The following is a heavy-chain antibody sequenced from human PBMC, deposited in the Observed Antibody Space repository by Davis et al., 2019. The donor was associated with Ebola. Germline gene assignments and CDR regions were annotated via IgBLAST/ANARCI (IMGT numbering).Heavy chain of an antibody. J-gene: IGHJ6*02. CDR2: IRSKANSYAT. CDR3: ARDPRNYVWGSYRTYGMDV. V-gene: IGHV3-73*01. D-gene: IGHD3-16*02. Sequence: GGSLRLSCAASGFTFSGSAMHWVRQASGKGLEWVGRIRSKANSYATAYAASVKGRFTISRDDSKNTAYLQMNSLRAEDTAVYYCARDPRNYVWGSYRTYGMDVWGQGTTVTVSS. CDR1: GFTFSGSA.